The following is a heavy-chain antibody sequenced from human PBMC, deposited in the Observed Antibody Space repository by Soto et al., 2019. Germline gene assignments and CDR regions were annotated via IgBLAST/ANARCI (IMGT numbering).Heavy chain of an antibody. Sequence: EVQMLESGGGLVQPGGSLRLSCVASGFTFSSYAMGWVRQAPGKGLEWVSGISVSGDGTYYADSVKGRFTISIDNSKSTLYLQINSLRAEVTAVYYCANVFRYGDPDYWGQGALVTVSS. D-gene: IGHD2-21*02. CDR3: ANVFRYGDPDY. J-gene: IGHJ4*02. CDR1: GFTFSSYA. CDR2: ISVSGDGT. V-gene: IGHV3-23*01.